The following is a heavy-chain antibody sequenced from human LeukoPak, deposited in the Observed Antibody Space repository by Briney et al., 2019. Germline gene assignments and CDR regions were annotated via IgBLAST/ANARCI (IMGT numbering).Heavy chain of an antibody. Sequence: SSQTLSLTCAVSGGSISSGGYSWSWIRQPPGKGLEWIGYIYHSGSTYYNPSLKSRVTISVDRSKNQFSLKLSSVTAADTAVYYCARSPPVWNSNYFLDYWGQGILVTVSS. CDR3: ARSPPVWNSNYFLDY. D-gene: IGHD1-7*01. V-gene: IGHV4-30-2*01. J-gene: IGHJ4*02. CDR1: GGSISSGGYS. CDR2: IYHSGST.